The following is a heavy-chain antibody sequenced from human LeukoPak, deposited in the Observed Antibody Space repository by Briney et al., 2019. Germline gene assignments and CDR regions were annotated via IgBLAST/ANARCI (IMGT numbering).Heavy chain of an antibody. Sequence: SETLSLTCTVSGGSISSSSYYWGWIRQPPGKGLEWIGSIYYSGSTYYNPSLKSRVAISVDTSKNQVSLKLSSVTAADTAVYYCARMHYASGSYYPVWFDPWGQGTLVTVSS. CDR3: ARMHYASGSYYPVWFDP. V-gene: IGHV4-39*01. D-gene: IGHD3-10*01. CDR1: GGSISSSSYY. CDR2: IYYSGST. J-gene: IGHJ5*02.